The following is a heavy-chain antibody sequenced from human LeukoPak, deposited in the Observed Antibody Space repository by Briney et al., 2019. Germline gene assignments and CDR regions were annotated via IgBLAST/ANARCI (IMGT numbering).Heavy chain of an antibody. J-gene: IGHJ5*02. Sequence: KPSETLSLTCAVYGGSFSGYYWSWIRQPPGKGLEWIGEINHSGSTNYNPSLKSRVTISVDTSKNQFSLKLSSVTAADTAVYYCARYRAYDILTGYYFGPPNWFDPWGQGTLITVSS. CDR2: INHSGST. V-gene: IGHV4-34*01. CDR3: ARYRAYDILTGYYFGPPNWFDP. D-gene: IGHD3-9*01. CDR1: GGSFSGYY.